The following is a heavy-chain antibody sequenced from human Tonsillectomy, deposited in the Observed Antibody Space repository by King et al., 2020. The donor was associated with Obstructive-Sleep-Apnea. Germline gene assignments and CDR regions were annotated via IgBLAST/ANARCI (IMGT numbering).Heavy chain of an antibody. CDR2: IRYSGST. V-gene: IGHV4-39*07. CDR1: GDSISSSNLY. D-gene: IGHD3-22*01. Sequence: LQLQESGPGLVRPSETLSLTCTVSGDSISSSNLYWGWIRQTPGKGLEWIGNIRYSGSTYYNPSLRSRATISVDSSKNHFSLTLKSVAAADTAVYYCARGSYYDSSGRHYVLPIHWGQGTLVIVSS. CDR3: ARGSYYDSSGRHYVLPIH. J-gene: IGHJ1*01.